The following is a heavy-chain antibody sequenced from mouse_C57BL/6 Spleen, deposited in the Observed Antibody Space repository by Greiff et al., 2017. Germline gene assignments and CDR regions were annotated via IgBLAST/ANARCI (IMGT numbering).Heavy chain of an antibody. CDR3: AREGYSKRYARDY. CDR1: GYAFSSSW. D-gene: IGHD2-5*01. Sequence: VQLQQSGPELVKPGASVKISCKASGYAFSSSWMNWVKQRPGKGLEWIGRIYPGDGDTNYNGKFKGKATLTADKSSSTAYMQLSSLTSEDSAVYFCAREGYSKRYARDYWGQGTSVTVSS. J-gene: IGHJ4*01. CDR2: IYPGDGDT. V-gene: IGHV1-82*01.